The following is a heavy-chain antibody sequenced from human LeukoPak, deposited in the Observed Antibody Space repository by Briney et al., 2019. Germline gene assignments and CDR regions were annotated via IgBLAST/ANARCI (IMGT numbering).Heavy chain of an antibody. D-gene: IGHD2-15*01. Sequence: GGSLRLSCAASGFTFSSYWMSWVRQAPGKGLEWVANIKQDGSEKYYVDSVKGRFTISRDNAKNSLYLQMNSLRAEDTAVYYCARLERGSLGYCSGGSCHAFDYWGQGTLVTVSS. CDR3: ARLERGSLGYCSGGSCHAFDY. CDR1: GFTFSSYW. CDR2: IKQDGSEK. J-gene: IGHJ4*02. V-gene: IGHV3-7*01.